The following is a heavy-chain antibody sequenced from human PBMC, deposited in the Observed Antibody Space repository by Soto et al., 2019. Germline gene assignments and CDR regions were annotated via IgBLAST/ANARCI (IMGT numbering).Heavy chain of an antibody. CDR1: GGSVTSGGFY. D-gene: IGHD2-8*02. J-gene: IGHJ4*02. Sequence: SETLSLTCTVSGGSVTSGGFYLSWIRQHPGKGLEWIGYINHSGSTNYNPSLKSRVTISVDTSKNQFSLKLTSVTAADTAVYYCARDKITGLFDYWGQGTLVTVSS. V-gene: IGHV4-61*08. CDR3: ARDKITGLFDY. CDR2: INHSGST.